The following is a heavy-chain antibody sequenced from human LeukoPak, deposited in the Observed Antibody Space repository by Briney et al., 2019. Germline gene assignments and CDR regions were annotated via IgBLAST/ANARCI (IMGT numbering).Heavy chain of an antibody. CDR1: GFTFDDYA. D-gene: IGHD6-13*01. Sequence: GGSLRLSCAASGFTFDDYAMHWVRQAPGKGLEWVSGISWNSGSIGYADSVKGRFTISRDSAKNSLYLQMNSLRAEDTALYYCAKEAAAGTTWGQGTLVTVSS. J-gene: IGHJ5*02. CDR3: AKEAAAGTT. CDR2: ISWNSGSI. V-gene: IGHV3-9*01.